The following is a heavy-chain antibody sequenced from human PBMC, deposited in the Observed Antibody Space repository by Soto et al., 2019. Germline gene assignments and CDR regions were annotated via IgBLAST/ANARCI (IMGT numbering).Heavy chain of an antibody. V-gene: IGHV3-53*05. CDR1: GFTVRSNY. Sequence: PGGSLRLSCAASGFTVRSNYMSWVRQAPGKGLEWVSVIYSGGSTYYADSVKGRFTISRDNSKNTLYLQMNSLRADDTAVYYSAKNRDGRSSGFDYWRQGTLVTVSS. CDR2: IYSGGST. J-gene: IGHJ4*02. D-gene: IGHD1-26*01. CDR3: AKNRDGRSSGFDY.